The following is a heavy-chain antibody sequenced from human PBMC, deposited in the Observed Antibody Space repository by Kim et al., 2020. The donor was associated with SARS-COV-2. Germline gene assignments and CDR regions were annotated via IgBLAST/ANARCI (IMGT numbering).Heavy chain of an antibody. CDR1: GFTFVSYW. Sequence: GGSLRLSCAASGFTFVSYWMSWVRQAPGKGLEWVANIKQDGSEKYYVDSVKGRFTISRDNPKRSVYLQMNSLRAEDTAVYYCARADETVGWYYYGMDVWGRGTTVTVSS. D-gene: IGHD1-26*01. CDR2: IKQDGSEK. V-gene: IGHV3-7*03. J-gene: IGHJ6*02. CDR3: ARADETVGWYYYGMDV.